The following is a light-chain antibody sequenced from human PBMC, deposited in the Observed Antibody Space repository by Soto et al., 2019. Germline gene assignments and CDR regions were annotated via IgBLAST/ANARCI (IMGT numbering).Light chain of an antibody. J-gene: IGKJ1*01. Sequence: DIQMTQSPSTLSASVGDRVTITCRASQSISSWLAWYQQKPGKAPKLLIYDASSLESGVPSRFRGSGSGTEFTLTISSLQPDDFATYYCHQYNSYGTFGQGTKVEIK. CDR2: DAS. CDR3: HQYNSYGT. V-gene: IGKV1-5*01. CDR1: QSISSW.